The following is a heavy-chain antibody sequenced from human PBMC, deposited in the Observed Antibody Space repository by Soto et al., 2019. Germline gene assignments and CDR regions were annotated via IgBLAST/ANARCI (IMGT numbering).Heavy chain of an antibody. CDR1: GFTFTNSA. V-gene: IGHV1-58*01. J-gene: IGHJ4*02. CDR2: IVVGSGIT. D-gene: IGHD2-21*01. CDR3: AAEIYSGGNCCHFDY. Sequence: ASVKVSCKTSGFTFTNSAVQWVRQARGQRLEWIGWIVVGSGITKYVHNLQGRITITRDTSTGTAYMELSSLRSEDTAIYYCAAEIYSGGNCCHFDYWGQGTPVTVSS.